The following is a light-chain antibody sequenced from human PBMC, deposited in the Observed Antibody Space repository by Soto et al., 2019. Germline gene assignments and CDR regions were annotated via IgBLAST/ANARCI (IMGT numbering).Light chain of an antibody. J-gene: IGKJ4*01. CDR3: LHYSTYPHT. V-gene: IGKV1-5*03. CDR2: KTS. CDR1: QSFNTW. Sequence: DVQMTQSPSSLSPSVGDRVTITCRASQSFNTWLAWYQQKPGKAPKLLIYKTSILESGVPSRFSGSGSGTEFTLTISSLQPEDSATYYCLHYSTYPHTFGGGTRVDI.